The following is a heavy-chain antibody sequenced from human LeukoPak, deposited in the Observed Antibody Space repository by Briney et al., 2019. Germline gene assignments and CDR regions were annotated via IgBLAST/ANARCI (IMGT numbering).Heavy chain of an antibody. CDR3: ASGYDFSSGSKRGFDN. V-gene: IGHV3-48*01. Sequence: GGSLRLSCAASGFVFSDYGFNWVRQAEGKGLEWISYISSGGSDIFYADSVKGRFTISRDNAKSSVFLQMSSLRGEDTAVYYCASGYDFSSGSKRGFDNWGQGALVTVSS. D-gene: IGHD3-3*01. CDR2: ISSGGSDI. J-gene: IGHJ4*02. CDR1: GFVFSDYG.